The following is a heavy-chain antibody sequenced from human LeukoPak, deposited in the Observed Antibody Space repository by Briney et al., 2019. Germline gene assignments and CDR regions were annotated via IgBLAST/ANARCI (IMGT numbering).Heavy chain of an antibody. CDR1: GYTFTSCD. D-gene: IGHD2-15*01. J-gene: IGHJ3*02. CDR2: MNPNSGNT. Sequence: ASVKVSCKASGYTFTSCDINWVRQATGQGLEWMGWMNPNSGNTGYAQKFQGRITMTRNTSISTAYMELSSLRSEDTAVYYCARVWWEPRADAFDIWGQGTMVTVSS. CDR3: ARVWWEPRADAFDI. V-gene: IGHV1-8*01.